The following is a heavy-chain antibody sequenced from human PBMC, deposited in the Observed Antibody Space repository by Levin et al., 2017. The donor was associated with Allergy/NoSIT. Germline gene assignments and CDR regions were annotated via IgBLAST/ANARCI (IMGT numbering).Heavy chain of an antibody. CDR3: ARSGATVTSDYAFDI. J-gene: IGHJ3*02. CDR1: GDTFSSYG. V-gene: IGHV1-69*13. CDR2: IIPIFGTP. Sequence: SVKVSCKASGDTFSSYGFNWVRQAPGQGLEWMGRIIPIFGTPNYAQKFQGRVTITADESTSTAYMDLSSLRSEDTAMYYCARSGATVTSDYAFDIWGQGTMVTVSS. D-gene: IGHD4-17*01.